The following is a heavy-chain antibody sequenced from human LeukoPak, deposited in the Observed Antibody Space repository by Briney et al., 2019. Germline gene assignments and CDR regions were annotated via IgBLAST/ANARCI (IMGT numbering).Heavy chain of an antibody. CDR1: GFTFSSYS. D-gene: IGHD6-13*01. CDR3: AREGDSSSWRDAFDI. CDR2: ISSSSSYI. Sequence: GGSLRLSCAASGFTFSSYSMNWVRQAPGKGLEWVSSISSSSSYIYYADSVKGRFTISRDNAKNSLYLQMNSLRAEDTAVYYCAREGDSSSWRDAFDIWGQGTMVTVSS. V-gene: IGHV3-21*01. J-gene: IGHJ3*02.